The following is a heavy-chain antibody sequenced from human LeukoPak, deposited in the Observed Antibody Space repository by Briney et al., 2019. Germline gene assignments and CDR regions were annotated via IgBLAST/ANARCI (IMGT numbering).Heavy chain of an antibody. CDR1: AFTFRSFW. Sequence: GGSLRLSCAASAFTFRSFWMSWVRQAPGKGLEWVANIKQDGSEKCYVDSVKGRFTISRDNAKNSLFLQMNSLRAEDTAVYYCARAGGYYYDSSGYYYAEEYYFDYWGQGTLVTVSS. J-gene: IGHJ4*02. CDR2: IKQDGSEK. V-gene: IGHV3-7*05. CDR3: ARAGGYYYDSSGYYYAEEYYFDY. D-gene: IGHD3-22*01.